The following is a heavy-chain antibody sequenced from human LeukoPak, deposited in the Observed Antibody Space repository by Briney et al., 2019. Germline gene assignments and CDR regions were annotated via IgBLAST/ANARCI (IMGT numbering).Heavy chain of an antibody. CDR1: GYTLTELS. CDR3: ATVQPHYDLWSGYPYGMDV. CDR2: FDPEDGET. J-gene: IGHJ6*02. D-gene: IGHD3-3*01. V-gene: IGHV1-24*01. Sequence: ASVKVSCKVSGYTLTELSMHWVRQAPGKGLEWMGGFDPEDGETIYAQKFQGRVTMTEDTSTDTAYMELSSLRSEDTAVYYCATVQPHYDLWSGYPYGMDVWGQGTTVTVSS.